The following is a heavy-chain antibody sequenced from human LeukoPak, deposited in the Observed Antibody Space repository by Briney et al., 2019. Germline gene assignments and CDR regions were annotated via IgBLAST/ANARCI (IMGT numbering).Heavy chain of an antibody. CDR3: ATEFYRNGYDY. D-gene: IGHD5-24*01. V-gene: IGHV3-15*01. J-gene: IGHJ4*02. CDR2: IKSRTDGGTT. CDR1: GFTFSSAW. Sequence: PGGSLRLSCAAFGFTFSSAWMTWVRQTPGKGLEWVGHIKSRTDGGTTDYAAPVKGRFTVSRDDSKNTVYLQMNSLKTEDSAVYYCATEFYRNGYDYWGQGTLVTVSS.